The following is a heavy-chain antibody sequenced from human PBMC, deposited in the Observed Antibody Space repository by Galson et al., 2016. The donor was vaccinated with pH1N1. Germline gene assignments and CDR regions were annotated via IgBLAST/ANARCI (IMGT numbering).Heavy chain of an antibody. D-gene: IGHD1-26*01. CDR2: INQDGSRK. J-gene: IGHJ4*02. CDR3: ATEDYYTSLY. Sequence: PRLSCAASGFIFSGYWMSWVRQAPGKGLEWVAKINQDGSRKYYVDSMKGRCTISRDNAENSLSLQMNSLRVEDTALYYCATEDYYTSLYWGQGILVTVSS. V-gene: IGHV3-7*01. CDR1: GFIFSGYW.